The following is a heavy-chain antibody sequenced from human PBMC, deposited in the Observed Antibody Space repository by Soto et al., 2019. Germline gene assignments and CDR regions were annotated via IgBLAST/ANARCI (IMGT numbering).Heavy chain of an antibody. V-gene: IGHV2-5*02. Sequence: SGPTLVNPTQTLTLTCTFSGFSLSTSGVGVGWIRQPPGKALEWLALIYWDDDKRYSTSLKSRLTITKDTSKNQVVLTMTNMDPVATATYSCAHSPPRGGYYYGWGQGTLVTVS. D-gene: IGHD3-22*01. CDR2: IYWDDDK. CDR1: GFSLSTSGVG. J-gene: IGHJ4*02. CDR3: AHSPPRGGYYYG.